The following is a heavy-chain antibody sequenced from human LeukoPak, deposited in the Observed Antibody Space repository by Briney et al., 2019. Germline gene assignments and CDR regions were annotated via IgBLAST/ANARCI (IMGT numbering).Heavy chain of an antibody. CDR2: IYTSGST. V-gene: IGHV4-4*07. CDR1: GGSISSYY. Sequence: PSETLSLTCTVSGGSISSYYWSWIRQPAGKGLEWIGRIYTSGSTNYNPSLKSRVTMSVDTSKNQFSLKLSSVTAADTAVYYCARDSTGERNFGTYYYYGMDVWGQGTTVTVSS. CDR3: ARDSTGERNFGTYYYYGMDV. J-gene: IGHJ6*02. D-gene: IGHD3-16*01.